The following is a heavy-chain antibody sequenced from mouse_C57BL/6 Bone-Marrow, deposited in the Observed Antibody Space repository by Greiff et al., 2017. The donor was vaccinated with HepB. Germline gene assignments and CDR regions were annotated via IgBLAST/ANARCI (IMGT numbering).Heavy chain of an antibody. CDR1: GYTFTSYW. J-gene: IGHJ3*01. Sequence: VQLQQPGAGLVKPGPSVKLSCKASGYTFTSYWMHGVKRRPGQGLEWIGMIHPNSGSTNYNEKFKSKATLTVDKSSSTAYMQLSSLTSEDSAVYYCARRGNAWFAYWGQGTLVTVSA. CDR2: IHPNSGST. V-gene: IGHV1-64*01. CDR3: ARRGNAWFAY.